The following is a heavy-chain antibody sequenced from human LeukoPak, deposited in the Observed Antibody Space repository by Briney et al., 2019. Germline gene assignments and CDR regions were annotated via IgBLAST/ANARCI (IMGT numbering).Heavy chain of an antibody. CDR3: ATGSATFGDSTGFDY. CDR1: GYTFTSYG. D-gene: IGHD4-17*01. Sequence: ASVKVSCKASGYTFTSYGISWVRQAPGQGLEWMGWISAYNGNTNYAQKLQGRVTMTTDTSTSTAYMELRSLRSEDTAVYYCATGSATFGDSTGFDYWGQGTLVTVSS. V-gene: IGHV1-18*01. CDR2: ISAYNGNT. J-gene: IGHJ4*02.